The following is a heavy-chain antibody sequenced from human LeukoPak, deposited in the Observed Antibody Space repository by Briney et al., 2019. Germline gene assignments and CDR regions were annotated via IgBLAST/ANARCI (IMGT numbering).Heavy chain of an antibody. V-gene: IGHV3-21*03. CDR1: GFTFSSYS. CDR2: ISSSSSYI. J-gene: IGHJ4*02. D-gene: IGHD3-3*01. CDR3: ARAHYDFWSGYFDY. Sequence: GGSLRLSCAASGFTFSSYSMNWVRQAPGKGLEWVSSISSSSSYIHHADSVKGRFTISRDNAKNSLYLQMNSLRAEDTAVYYCARAHYDFWSGYFDYWGQGTLVTVSS.